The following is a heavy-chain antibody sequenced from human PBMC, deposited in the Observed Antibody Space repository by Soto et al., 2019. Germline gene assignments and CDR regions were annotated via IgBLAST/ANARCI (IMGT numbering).Heavy chain of an antibody. Sequence: ASVKVSCKASGGTFSSYTISWVRQAPGQGLEWMGRIIPILGIANYAQKFQGRVTITADKSTSAAYMELSSLRSEDTAVYYCARDRTGTNFYTHALNWFDPWGQGTLVTVSS. D-gene: IGHD1-7*01. CDR2: IIPILGIA. CDR3: ARDRTGTNFYTHALNWFDP. V-gene: IGHV1-69*04. CDR1: GGTFSSYT. J-gene: IGHJ5*02.